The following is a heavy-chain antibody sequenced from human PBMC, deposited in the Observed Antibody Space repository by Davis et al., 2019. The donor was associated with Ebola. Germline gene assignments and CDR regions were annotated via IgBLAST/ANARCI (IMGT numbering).Heavy chain of an antibody. D-gene: IGHD5-24*01. V-gene: IGHV4-59*01. CDR3: VRGSDAYKTGY. CDR1: GGSISSYY. J-gene: IGHJ4*02. Sequence: SETLSLTCTVSGGSISSYYWSWIRQPPGKGLEWIGYIYYSGSTIYNPSLKSRVTISVDTSKNQFSLEVRSVTAADTAFYYCVRGSDAYKTGYWGQGTLVTVSS. CDR2: IYYSGST.